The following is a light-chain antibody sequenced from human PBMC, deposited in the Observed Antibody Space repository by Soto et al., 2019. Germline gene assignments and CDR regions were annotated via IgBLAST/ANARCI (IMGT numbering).Light chain of an antibody. Sequence: DIQLTQTPSTLSASVGDEVTITCRASQTISRWLAWYQQKPGRAPKLLIYDASTLESGVPSRFSGSGSETEFTPPISRLQPDDFATHSGHSMALGQGTRLENK. CDR3: HSMA. CDR2: DAS. V-gene: IGKV1-5*01. J-gene: IGKJ5*01. CDR1: QTISRW.